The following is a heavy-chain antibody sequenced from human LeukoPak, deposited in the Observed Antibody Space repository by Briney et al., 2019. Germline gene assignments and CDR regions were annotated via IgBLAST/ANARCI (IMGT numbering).Heavy chain of an antibody. V-gene: IGHV3-33*01. J-gene: IGHJ4*02. D-gene: IGHD5-18*01. CDR3: ARSPPDTAMVLDY. CDR1: GFTFSSYG. Sequence: PGGSLRLSCAASGFTFSSYGMHWVRQAPGKGLEWVAVIWYDGSNKYYADSVKGRFTISRDNSKNTLYLQMNSLRAEDTAVYYCARSPPDTAMVLDYWGQGTLVTVSS. CDR2: IWYDGSNK.